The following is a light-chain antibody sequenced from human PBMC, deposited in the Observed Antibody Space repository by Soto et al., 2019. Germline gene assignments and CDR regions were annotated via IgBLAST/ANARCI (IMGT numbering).Light chain of an antibody. CDR3: QQYYSYTQT. CDR1: QGISSY. V-gene: IGKV1-8*01. Sequence: AIRITQSPSSFSASTGDRVTITCRASQGISSYLAWYQQKPGKAPKILIYAASTLQSGVPSRFSGSGSGTDFTLTISCLQSEDFATYYCQQYYSYTQTFGQGTKVDIK. J-gene: IGKJ1*01. CDR2: AAS.